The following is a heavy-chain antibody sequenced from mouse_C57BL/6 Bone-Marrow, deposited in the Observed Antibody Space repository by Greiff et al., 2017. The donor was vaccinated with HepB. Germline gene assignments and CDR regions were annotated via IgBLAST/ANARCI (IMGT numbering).Heavy chain of an antibody. V-gene: IGHV1-54*01. J-gene: IGHJ2*01. D-gene: IGHD1-1*01. CDR2: INPGSGGT. CDR1: GYAFTNYL. CDR3: ARRLYYYGSSYFDY. Sequence: VKLMESGAELVRPGTSVKVSCKASGYAFTNYLIEWVKQRPGQGLEWIGVINPGSGGTNYNEKFKGKATLTADKSSSTAYMQLSSLTSEDSAVYFCARRLYYYGSSYFDYWGQGTTLTVSS.